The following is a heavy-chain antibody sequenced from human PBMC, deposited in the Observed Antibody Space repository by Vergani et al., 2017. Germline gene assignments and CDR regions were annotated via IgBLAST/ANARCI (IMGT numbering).Heavy chain of an antibody. V-gene: IGHV1-8*01. CDR3: ARGLNGFWILSYYYYMDV. D-gene: IGHD3-3*01. Sequence: QVQLVQSGAEVKKPGASVKVSCKASGYTFTSYDINWVRKATGQGLEWMGWMNPNSGNTGYAQKFQGRVTMTRNTSISTTYMELSSLRSEDTAVYYCARGLNGFWILSYYYYMDVWGKGTTVTVSS. CDR2: MNPNSGNT. CDR1: GYTFTSYD. J-gene: IGHJ6*03.